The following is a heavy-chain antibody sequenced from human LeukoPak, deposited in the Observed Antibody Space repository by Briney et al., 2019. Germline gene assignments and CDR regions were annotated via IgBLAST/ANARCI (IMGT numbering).Heavy chain of an antibody. CDR3: ARLRHYDILTGYRTVFFDY. CDR1: GGSLSSSSYY. V-gene: IGHV4-39*01. D-gene: IGHD3-9*01. CDR2: IYYSGST. J-gene: IGHJ4*02. Sequence: PSESLSLTRTVSGGSLSSSSYYWGWFRQPPGKGLVWFGSIYYSGSTYYNPYLKRRVVISEDTSKNQISLKLSSVPAADTAVYYCARLRHYDILTGYRTVFFDYWGQGTLVTVSS.